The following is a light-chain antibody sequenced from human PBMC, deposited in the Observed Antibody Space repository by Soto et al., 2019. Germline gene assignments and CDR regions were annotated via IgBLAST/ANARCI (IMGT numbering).Light chain of an antibody. V-gene: IGKV3-20*01. CDR2: GSF. Sequence: EIVLMQSPGTLSLSPGERATLSCRASQSLSSSYLAWYQQKSGQAPRLLIYGSFSRATGIPDRFSGSGSGTDFTLTISRLEPEDFAVYYCQQYGSLITFGQGTRLEIK. J-gene: IGKJ5*01. CDR1: QSLSSSY. CDR3: QQYGSLIT.